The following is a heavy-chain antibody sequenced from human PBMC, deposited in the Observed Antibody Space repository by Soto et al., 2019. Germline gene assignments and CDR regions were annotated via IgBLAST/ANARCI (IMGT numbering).Heavy chain of an antibody. J-gene: IGHJ6*02. D-gene: IGHD3-10*01. V-gene: IGHV3-66*01. CDR2: IYSGGST. Sequence: PGGSLIVSCGASGFTVSSNYMILVRPAPGKGLEWVSVIYSGGSTYYADSVKGRFTISRDNSKNTLYLQMNSLRAEDTAVYYCARDPGFGTGTPYGMDVWGQGTTVTVSS. CDR1: GFTVSSNY. CDR3: ARDPGFGTGTPYGMDV.